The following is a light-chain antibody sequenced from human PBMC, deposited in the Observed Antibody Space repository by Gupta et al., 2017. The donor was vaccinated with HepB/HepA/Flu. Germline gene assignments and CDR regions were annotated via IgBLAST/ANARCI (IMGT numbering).Light chain of an antibody. CDR3: NTHTCIPGLV. CDR1: SSDIGANNY. V-gene: IGLV2-14*03. J-gene: IGLJ3*02. CDR2: DVN. Sequence: SALTQPASVSGSPGQSLTISCTGTSSDIGANNYVAWYQQHPDKAPKLLIYDVNGRPSGVSTRFSGSKSGNTASLTISGLQAEDEADYYCNTHTCIPGLVFGGGTRLTVL.